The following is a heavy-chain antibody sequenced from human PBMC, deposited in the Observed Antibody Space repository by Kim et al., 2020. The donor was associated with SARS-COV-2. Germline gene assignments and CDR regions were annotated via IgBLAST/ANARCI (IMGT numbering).Heavy chain of an antibody. Sequence: GGSLRLSCAASGFTFDDYAMHWVRQAPGKGLEWVSLISGDGGSTYYADSVKGRFTISRDNSKNSLYLQMNSLRTEDTALYYCAKDKDAAIGLYYYYGMDVWGQGTTVTVSS. J-gene: IGHJ6*02. CDR3: AKDKDAAIGLYYYYGMDV. V-gene: IGHV3-43*02. CDR2: ISGDGGST. CDR1: GFTFDDYA. D-gene: IGHD2-15*01.